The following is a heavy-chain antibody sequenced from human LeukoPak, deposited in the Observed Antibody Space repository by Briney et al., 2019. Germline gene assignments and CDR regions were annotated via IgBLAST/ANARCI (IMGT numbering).Heavy chain of an antibody. J-gene: IGHJ4*02. CDR1: GYTFTSYG. Sequence: ASVKVSCKAPGYTFTSYGISWVRQAPGQGLEWMGWISAYNGNTNYAQKLQGRVTMTTDTSTSTAYMELRSLRSDDTAVYYCARDRSVAAGIFYVGVYYFDYWGQGTLVTVSS. CDR3: ARDRSVAAGIFYVGVYYFDY. CDR2: ISAYNGNT. V-gene: IGHV1-18*01. D-gene: IGHD6-13*01.